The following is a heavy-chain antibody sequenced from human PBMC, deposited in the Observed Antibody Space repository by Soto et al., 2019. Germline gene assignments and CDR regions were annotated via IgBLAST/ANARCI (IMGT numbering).Heavy chain of an antibody. J-gene: IGHJ5*02. Sequence: SETLSLTCAVYGGSFSGYYWSWIRQPPGKGLEWIGEINHSGSTNYNPSLKSRVTISVDTSKNQFSLKLSSVTAADTAVYYCARDVAVAGTWFDPWGQGTLVTVST. CDR3: ARDVAVAGTWFDP. CDR2: INHSGST. V-gene: IGHV4-34*01. D-gene: IGHD6-19*01. CDR1: GGSFSGYY.